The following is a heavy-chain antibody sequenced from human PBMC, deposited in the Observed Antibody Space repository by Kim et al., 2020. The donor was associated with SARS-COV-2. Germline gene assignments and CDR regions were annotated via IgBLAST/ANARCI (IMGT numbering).Heavy chain of an antibody. D-gene: IGHD2-21*01. CDR1: GYTFTSYD. CDR2: MNPNSGNT. CDR3: ARGRDLATPLIIDV. J-gene: IGHJ6*02. Sequence: ASVKVSCKASGYTFTSYDINWVRQATGQGLEWMGWMNPNSGNTGYAQKLQGRVTMTRNTSISTAYMELSSLRSEDTAVYYCARGRDLATPLIIDVWGQGTTVTVSS. V-gene: IGHV1-8*01.